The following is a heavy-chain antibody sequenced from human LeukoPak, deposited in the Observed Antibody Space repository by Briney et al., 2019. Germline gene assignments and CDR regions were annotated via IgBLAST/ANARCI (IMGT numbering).Heavy chain of an antibody. CDR2: IDGDGSNT. CDR1: GFTFSSHW. CDR3: TRDLGHCTGGTCFPSGPADY. J-gene: IGHJ4*02. Sequence: PGGSLRLPCAASGFTFSSHWMHWVRQAPGKGLVWVSLIDGDGSNTNYADSVKGRFVISRDNAKNTLFLQMSSLRADDTGVYYCTRDLGHCTGGTCFPSGPADYWGQGTLVTVSS. V-gene: IGHV3-74*01. D-gene: IGHD2-15*01.